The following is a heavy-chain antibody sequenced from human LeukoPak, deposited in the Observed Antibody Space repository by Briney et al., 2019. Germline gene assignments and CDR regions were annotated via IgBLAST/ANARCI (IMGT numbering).Heavy chain of an antibody. V-gene: IGHV3-7*05. Sequence: GGSLRLSCGASTFTFSSYGMSWVRQAPGKGLEWVANINPDGSAKYYVDSVKGRFTISRDNAKNSLYLQMNSLRAEDTAVYYCGSPIVGGGHGDVWGQGTTVTVSS. J-gene: IGHJ6*02. CDR1: TFTFSSYG. CDR2: INPDGSAK. CDR3: GSPIVGGGHGDV. D-gene: IGHD1-26*01.